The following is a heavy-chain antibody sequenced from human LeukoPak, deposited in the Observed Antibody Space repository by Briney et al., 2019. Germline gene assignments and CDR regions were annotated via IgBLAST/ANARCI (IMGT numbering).Heavy chain of an antibody. CDR3: ARDGGYCSSTSCYEGDWYYGMDV. D-gene: IGHD2-2*03. J-gene: IGHJ6*02. Sequence: SETLSLTCTVSGGSISSYYWSWIRQPPGKGLEWIGYIYYSGSTNYNPSLKSRVTISVDTSKNQFSLKLSSVTAADTAVYYCARDGGYCSSTSCYEGDWYYGMDVWGQGTTVTVSS. CDR2: IYYSGST. CDR1: GGSISSYY. V-gene: IGHV4-59*12.